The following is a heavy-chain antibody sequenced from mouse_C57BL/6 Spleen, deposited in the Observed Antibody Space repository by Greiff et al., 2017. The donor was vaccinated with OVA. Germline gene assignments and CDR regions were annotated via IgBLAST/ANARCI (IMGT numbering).Heavy chain of an antibody. V-gene: IGHV1-53*01. CDR2: INPSDGGT. CDR3: AKGGLYYGNDDAMDY. J-gene: IGHJ4*01. Sequence: QVQLQQPGTELVKPGASVKLSCKASGYTFTSYWMHWVKQRPGQGLEWIGNINPSDGGTNYNEKFKSKATLTVDKSSSTAYMQLSSLTSEDSAVFYVAKGGLYYGNDDAMDYWGQGTSVTVSS. CDR1: GYTFTSYW. D-gene: IGHD2-2*01.